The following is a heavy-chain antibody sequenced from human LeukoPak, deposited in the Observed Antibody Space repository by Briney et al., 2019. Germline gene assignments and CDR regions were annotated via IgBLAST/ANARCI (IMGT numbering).Heavy chain of an antibody. D-gene: IGHD2-2*01. J-gene: IGHJ5*02. CDR2: LSPNSGDT. Sequence: ASVKVSCKASGYTFTGYYMHWVRQAPGQELEWMGWLSPNSGDTKFAQKFQGRVTMTRDTSISTAYMELRSLRSDDTAVYYCARLYRNIVVVPTTTGSWFDPWGQGTLVTVSS. CDR1: GYTFTGYY. V-gene: IGHV1-2*02. CDR3: ARLYRNIVVVPTTTGSWFDP.